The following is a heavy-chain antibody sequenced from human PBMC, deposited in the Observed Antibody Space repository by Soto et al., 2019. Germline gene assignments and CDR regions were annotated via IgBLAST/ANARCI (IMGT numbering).Heavy chain of an antibody. CDR1: GFTFSSYS. V-gene: IGHV3-21*04. Sequence: PGGSLRRSXAASGFTFSSYSMNWIRQAPGKGLEWVSSISSSSSYIYYADSVKGRFTISRDNAKNSLYLQMNSLRAEDTAVYYCAREACSSTSCQDYWGQGTLVTVSS. J-gene: IGHJ4*02. D-gene: IGHD2-2*01. CDR3: AREACSSTSCQDY. CDR2: ISSSSSYI.